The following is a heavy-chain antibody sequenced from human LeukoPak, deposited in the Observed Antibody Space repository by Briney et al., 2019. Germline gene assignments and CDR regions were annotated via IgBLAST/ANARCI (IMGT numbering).Heavy chain of an antibody. Sequence: PGGSLRLSCAASGFTFSSYEMNWVRQAPGKGLEWVSYISSSGSTIYYADSVKGRFTISRDNSKNTLYLQMNSLRAEDTAVYYCARDGSNYYGSGSPNYYYGMDVWGQGTTVTVSS. V-gene: IGHV3-48*03. CDR2: ISSSGSTI. D-gene: IGHD3-10*01. CDR1: GFTFSSYE. CDR3: ARDGSNYYGSGSPNYYYGMDV. J-gene: IGHJ6*02.